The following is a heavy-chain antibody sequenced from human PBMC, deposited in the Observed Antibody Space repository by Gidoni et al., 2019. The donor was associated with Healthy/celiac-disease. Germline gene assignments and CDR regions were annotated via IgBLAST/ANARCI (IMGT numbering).Heavy chain of an antibody. D-gene: IGHD1-26*01. V-gene: IGHV4-39*01. CDR3: ARKGATRGTDY. J-gene: IGHJ4*02. Sequence: QLQLQESGTGLVKPSETLSLTCTVSGGSISSSSYYWGWIRQPPGKGLEWIGSIYYSWSTYYNPSLKSRVTISVDTSKNQFSLKLSSVTAADTAVYYCARKGATRGTDYWGQGTLVTVSS. CDR1: GGSISSSSYY. CDR2: IYYSWST.